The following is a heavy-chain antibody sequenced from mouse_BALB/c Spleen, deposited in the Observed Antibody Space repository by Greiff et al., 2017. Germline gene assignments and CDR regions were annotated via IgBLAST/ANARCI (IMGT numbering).Heavy chain of an antibody. CDR1: GYTFTSYW. Sequence: VQLQESGAELVKPGASVKLSCKASGYTFTSYWMHCVKQRPGQGLEWIGEIDPSDSYTNYNQKFKGKATLTVDKSSSTAYMQLSSLTSEDSAVYYCARITSATYWYFDVWGAGTTVTVSA. V-gene: IGHV1-69*02. CDR2: IDPSDSYT. J-gene: IGHJ1*01. D-gene: IGHD1-2*01. CDR3: ARITSATYWYFDV.